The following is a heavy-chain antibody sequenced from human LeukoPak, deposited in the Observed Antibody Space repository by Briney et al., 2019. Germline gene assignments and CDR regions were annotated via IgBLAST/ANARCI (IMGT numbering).Heavy chain of an antibody. V-gene: IGHV3-23*01. D-gene: IGHD2-15*01. CDR2: ISDSGGST. J-gene: IGHJ3*02. CDR1: GFTFSNYV. Sequence: PGGSLRLSCAASGFTFSNYVMSWVRQAPGKGLERVSAISDSGGSTNYADSVKGRFTISRDNSKDTLYLQMNSLRAEDTAVYYCAKDKGGQLPDALDIWGQGTMLTVSS. CDR3: AKDKGGQLPDALDI.